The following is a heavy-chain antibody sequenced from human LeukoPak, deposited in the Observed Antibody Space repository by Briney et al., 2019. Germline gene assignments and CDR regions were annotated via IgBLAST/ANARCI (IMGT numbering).Heavy chain of an antibody. CDR2: ISGSGSST. CDR3: AKDLGRITMVRGVIITDYFDY. Sequence: GGSLRLSCAASGFTFSSFAMSWVRQAPGKGLEWVSAISGSGSSTYYADSVKGRFTISRDNSKNTLYLQMNSLRAEDTAVYYCAKDLGRITMVRGVIITDYFDYWGQGTLVTVSS. CDR1: GFTFSSFA. V-gene: IGHV3-23*01. J-gene: IGHJ4*02. D-gene: IGHD3-10*01.